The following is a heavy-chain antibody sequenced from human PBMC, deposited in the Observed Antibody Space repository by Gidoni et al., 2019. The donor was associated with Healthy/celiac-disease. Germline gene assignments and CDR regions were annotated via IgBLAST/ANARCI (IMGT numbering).Heavy chain of an antibody. D-gene: IGHD2-21*01. Sequence: QVQLVQSGAEVKKPGSSVKVSCKASGGCFSSYAISWVRQAPGQGLEWMGGIIPIFGTANYAQKFQGRVTITADESTSTAYMELSSLRSEDTAVYYCAREGVPPTGKLAYCGGDCYRRYYFDYWGQGTLVTVSS. J-gene: IGHJ4*02. V-gene: IGHV1-69*01. CDR3: AREGVPPTGKLAYCGGDCYRRYYFDY. CDR1: GGCFSSYA. CDR2: IIPIFGTA.